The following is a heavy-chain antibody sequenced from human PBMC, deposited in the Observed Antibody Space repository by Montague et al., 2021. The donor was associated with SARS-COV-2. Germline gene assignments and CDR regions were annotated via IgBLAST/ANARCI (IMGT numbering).Heavy chain of an antibody. V-gene: IGHV4-61*01. D-gene: IGHD3-22*01. CDR1: GGSVSSGSYY. CDR2: IYYSGST. CDR3: ARERLGYYDTSSYYIFDY. J-gene: IGHJ4*02. Sequence: SETLSLTCTVSGGSVSSGSYYWSWIRQPPGKGLEWIGYIYYSGSTNYNPPLKSRVTISVDTSKNQFSLKLSSVTAADTAVYYCARERLGYYDTSSYYIFDYWGQGTLVTVSS.